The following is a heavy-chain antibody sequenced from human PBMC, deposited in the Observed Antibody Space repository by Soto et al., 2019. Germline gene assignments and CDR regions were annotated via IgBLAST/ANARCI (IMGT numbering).Heavy chain of an antibody. Sequence: QVQLQESGPGLVKPSQTLSLTCTVSGGSISSAGYYWSWIRQHPGKGLEWIGYIYYTGSTYYNPFLESRVTISVDTTENHFSLQLTSVTAADTAVYYCASLPGYCSSTSCYGEYWYGMDAWGQGTTVTVSS. D-gene: IGHD2-2*01. J-gene: IGHJ6*02. V-gene: IGHV4-31*03. CDR2: IYYTGST. CDR3: ASLPGYCSSTSCYGEYWYGMDA. CDR1: GGSISSAGYY.